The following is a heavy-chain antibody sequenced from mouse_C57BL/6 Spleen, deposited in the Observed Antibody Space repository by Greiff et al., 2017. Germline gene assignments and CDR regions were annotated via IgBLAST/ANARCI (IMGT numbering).Heavy chain of an antibody. J-gene: IGHJ3*01. V-gene: IGHV1-9*01. CDR3: ARGREYDRSDY. CDR2: ILPGSGST. D-gene: IGHD2-14*01. CDR1: GYTFTGYW. Sequence: QVQLQQSGAELMKPGASVKLSCKATGYTFTGYWIEWVKQRPGHGLEWIGEILPGSGSTNYNAKFKGKATFTADTYSNEDCMQLSSLTTEDAAIYYWARGREYDRSDYWGQGTLVTVSA.